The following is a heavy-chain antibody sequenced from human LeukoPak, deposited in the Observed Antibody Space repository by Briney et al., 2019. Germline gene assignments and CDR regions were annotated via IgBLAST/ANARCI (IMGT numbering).Heavy chain of an antibody. D-gene: IGHD2/OR15-2a*01. Sequence: GRSLRLSCAASGFTFSSYWMYWVRQAPGKGLVWVSRINSDGSTTSYADSVKGRFTISRDNAKNTLYLQMNSLRAEDTAVYYYARVGTTSNFYYYYGMDVGGQGTTVTVSS. CDR2: INSDGSTT. CDR3: ARVGTTSNFYYYYGMDV. CDR1: GFTFSSYW. V-gene: IGHV3-74*01. J-gene: IGHJ6*02.